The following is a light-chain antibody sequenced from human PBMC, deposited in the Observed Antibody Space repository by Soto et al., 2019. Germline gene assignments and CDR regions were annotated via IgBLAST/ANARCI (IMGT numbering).Light chain of an antibody. J-gene: IGKJ3*01. CDR2: GTS. Sequence: DIVLTQSPGTLSLSPVERATLSCRASQSVSSKYLAWYQQKPGQPPRVLIYGTSIRATGIPERFSGGGSGTDFTLTIARLEPEDFAVYYCQQYGSSLFTFGPGTKVDFK. CDR3: QQYGSSLFT. CDR1: QSVSSKY. V-gene: IGKV3-20*01.